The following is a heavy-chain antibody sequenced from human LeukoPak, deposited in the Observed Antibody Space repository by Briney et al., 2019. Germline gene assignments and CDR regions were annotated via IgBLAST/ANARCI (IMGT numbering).Heavy chain of an antibody. CDR1: GGSISSYY. V-gene: IGHV4-4*07. D-gene: IGHD6-6*01. Sequence: AETLSLTCTVSGGSISSYYWSGVRQPAGKGLEWIGRIDMRGKTKYSPSRKRRLIIRVETSKKQFSLNLSSVTAADTAMYYCARLRLAARPFDYWGQGTLVTVSS. CDR2: IDMRGKT. CDR3: ARLRLAARPFDY. J-gene: IGHJ4*02.